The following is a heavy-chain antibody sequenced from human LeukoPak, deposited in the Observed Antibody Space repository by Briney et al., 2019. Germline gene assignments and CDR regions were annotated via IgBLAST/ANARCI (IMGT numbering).Heavy chain of an antibody. J-gene: IGHJ4*02. CDR1: GFPFIEYS. CDR2: IGIDSGNT. D-gene: IGHD1-1*01. V-gene: IGHV3-48*01. CDR3: ARDHNYAFDN. Sequence: GGSLRLSGTASGFPFIEYSMNWARQAQGKGLEWISYIGIDSGNTKYADSVRGRFTISADKAKNSLYLQMNSLRVEDTAVYYCARDHNYAFDNRGQGTLVSVAS.